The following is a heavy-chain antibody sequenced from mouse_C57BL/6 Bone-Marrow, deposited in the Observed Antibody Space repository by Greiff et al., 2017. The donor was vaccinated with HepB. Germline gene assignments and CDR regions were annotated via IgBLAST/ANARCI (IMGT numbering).Heavy chain of an antibody. CDR3: TPHYYGSSYGFAY. CDR2: IYPGNSDT. CDR1: GYTFTSYW. Sequence: DVKLQESGTVLARPGASVKMSCKTSGYTFTSYWMHWVKQRPGQGLEWIGAIYPGNSDTSYNQKFKGKAKLTAVTSASTAYMELSSLTNEDSAVYYCTPHYYGSSYGFAYWGQGTLVTVSA. D-gene: IGHD1-1*01. J-gene: IGHJ3*01. V-gene: IGHV1-5*01.